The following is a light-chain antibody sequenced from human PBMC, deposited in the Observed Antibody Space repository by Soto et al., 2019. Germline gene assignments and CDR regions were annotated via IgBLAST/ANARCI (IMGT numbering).Light chain of an antibody. V-gene: IGLV1-44*01. CDR3: AAWDDSLKGRV. CDR2: SNS. J-gene: IGLJ3*02. Sequence: QSVLTQPPSASGTPGQRVTISCSGSSTNIGSNTVNWYQQFPGTAPKLLIYSNSQRPSGVPDRFSGSKSGTSASLAISGLQSEDEADYYCAAWDDSLKGRVFGGGTQLTVL. CDR1: STNIGSNT.